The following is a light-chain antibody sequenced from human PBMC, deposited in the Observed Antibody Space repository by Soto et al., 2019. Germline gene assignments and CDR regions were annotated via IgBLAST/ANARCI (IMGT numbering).Light chain of an antibody. CDR1: QSVTIN. Sequence: EIMMTQSPATLSVSPGERATLSCRASQSVTINLAWYQQKPGQAPRLLIYGASTRATGIPARFSGSGSGAEFTLTISSLQSEDCAVYYCQQYDNWPLTFGGGTKVDIK. CDR2: GAS. CDR3: QQYDNWPLT. V-gene: IGKV3-15*01. J-gene: IGKJ4*01.